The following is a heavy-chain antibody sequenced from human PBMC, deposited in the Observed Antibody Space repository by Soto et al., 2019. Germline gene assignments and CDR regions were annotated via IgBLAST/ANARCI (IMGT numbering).Heavy chain of an antibody. Sequence: QVQLVQSGAEEKKPGASVKVSCKASGYTFTSYAMHWVRQAPGQRLEWMGWINAGNSNTKYSQKLQGRVTITKDTSASTVYVARSSLRSEETAVYYCARVSGWYFLDYLGQGTLVNVSS. J-gene: IGHJ4*02. CDR3: ARVSGWYFLDY. D-gene: IGHD6-19*01. CDR2: INAGNSNT. V-gene: IGHV1-3*05. CDR1: GYTFTSYA.